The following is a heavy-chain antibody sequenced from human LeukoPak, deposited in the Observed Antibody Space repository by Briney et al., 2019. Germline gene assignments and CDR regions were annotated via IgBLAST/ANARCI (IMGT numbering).Heavy chain of an antibody. J-gene: IGHJ4*02. V-gene: IGHV4-34*01. CDR1: GGSFSGYY. Sequence: SETLSLTCAVYGGSFSGYYWSWIRQPPGKGLEWIGEINHSGSTNYNPSLKSRVTISVDTSKNQFSLKLSSVTAADTAVYYCARVVYGDFFFFDYWGQGTLVTVSS. D-gene: IGHD4-17*01. CDR2: INHSGST. CDR3: ARVVYGDFFFFDY.